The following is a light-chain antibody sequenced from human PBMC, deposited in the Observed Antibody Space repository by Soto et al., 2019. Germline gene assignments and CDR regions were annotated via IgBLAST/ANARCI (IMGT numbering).Light chain of an antibody. J-gene: IGLJ3*02. V-gene: IGLV8-61*01. Sequence: QTVVTQEPSFSVSHGRTVTLTCGLSTGSVSPSNYPSWYQQTPGQAPRTLIYSTNTRSSGVPDRFSGSILGNKAALTITGAQADDESDYYCVLYMGSGIWVFGGGTKLTVL. CDR2: STN. CDR1: TGSVSPSNY. CDR3: VLYMGSGIWV.